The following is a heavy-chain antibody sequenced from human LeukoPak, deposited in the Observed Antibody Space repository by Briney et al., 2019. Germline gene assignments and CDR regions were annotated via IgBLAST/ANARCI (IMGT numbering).Heavy chain of an antibody. CDR2: INHSGST. V-gene: IGHV4-34*01. CDR3: ARGRHYGSGRNFDH. D-gene: IGHD3-10*01. J-gene: IGHJ4*02. Sequence: SETLSLTCAVYGGSFSGYYWSWIRQPPGKGLEWIGEINHSGSTNYNPSLKSRVTISVDTSKNQFSLKLSSVTAADTAVYCCARGRHYGSGRNFDHWGQGTLVTVSS. CDR1: GGSFSGYY.